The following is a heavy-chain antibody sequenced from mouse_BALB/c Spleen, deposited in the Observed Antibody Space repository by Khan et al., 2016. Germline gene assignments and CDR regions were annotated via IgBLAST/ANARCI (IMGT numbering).Heavy chain of an antibody. D-gene: IGHD1-1*01. V-gene: IGHV7-3*02. CDR2: IRNKANGYTT. Sequence: EVELVESGGGLVQPGGSLRLSCATSGFTFTDYYMSWVRQPPGKALEWLGFIRNKANGYTTAYSASVKGRFTISSDNSQCILYLTMNTLRAEDSGTCDCASDYYRNSFDYWGQETTLTVSS. CDR1: GFTFTDYY. CDR3: ASDYYRNSFDY. J-gene: IGHJ2*01.